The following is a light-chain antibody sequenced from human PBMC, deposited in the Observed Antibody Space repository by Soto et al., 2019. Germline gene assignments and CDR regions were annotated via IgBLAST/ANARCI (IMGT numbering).Light chain of an antibody. CDR3: QQDKSWPPIA. CDR1: QSVSRN. Sequence: DIVMTQSPATLSVSPGERVTLSCRASQSVSRNLAWYQQKPGQPPRLLIFGASTSANGIPARFSGSGSGTAFTLTISSLQSEDFAVYYWQQDKSWPPIACGQGTRLEGK. CDR2: GAS. J-gene: IGKJ5*01. V-gene: IGKV3D-15*01.